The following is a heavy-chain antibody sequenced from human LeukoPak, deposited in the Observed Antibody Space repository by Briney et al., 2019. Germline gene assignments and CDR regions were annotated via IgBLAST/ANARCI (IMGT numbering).Heavy chain of an antibody. J-gene: IGHJ4*02. CDR2: INHSGST. Sequence: SETLSLTCAVYGGSFSGYYWSWVRQPPGKGLEWGGEINHSGSTNYNPSLKSRVTISVATSKNQFSLKLSSVTAADTAVYYCARGVGRHYYDSSGRYYFDYWGQGTLVTVSS. CDR3: ARGVGRHYYDSSGRYYFDY. CDR1: GGSFSGYY. D-gene: IGHD3-22*01. V-gene: IGHV4-34*01.